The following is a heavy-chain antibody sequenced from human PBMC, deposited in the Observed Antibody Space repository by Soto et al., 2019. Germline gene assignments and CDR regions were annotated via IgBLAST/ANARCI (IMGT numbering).Heavy chain of an antibody. D-gene: IGHD3-10*01. V-gene: IGHV4-31*03. J-gene: IGHJ4*02. Sequence: QVQLQESGPGLVKPSQTLSLTCSVSGGSISSGGYYWSWIRQHPGKGLEWIGYIYYSGSTYYNPSLKSRVTISVDTSKNQFSLKLSSVTAADTAVYYCARIDDDYYGSGSFAFDYWGQGTLVTVSS. CDR3: ARIDDDYYGSGSFAFDY. CDR1: GGSISSGGYY. CDR2: IYYSGST.